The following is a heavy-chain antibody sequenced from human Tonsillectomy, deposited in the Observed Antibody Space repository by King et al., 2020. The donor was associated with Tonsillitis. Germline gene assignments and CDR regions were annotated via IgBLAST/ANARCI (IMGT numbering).Heavy chain of an antibody. J-gene: IGHJ4*02. V-gene: IGHV1-2*02. D-gene: IGHD3-9*01. CDR1: GYTFTDDY. CDR2: INPNSGGT. Sequence: VQLVESGAEVKKPGASVTVSCKASGYTFTDDYMHWVRQAPGQGLEWMGWINPNSGGTNFAQKFQGRVTMTRDTSISTAYMELSRLRSDDTAVYYCERDLKSGKNFDVLTGYQYYFDYWGQGTLVTVSS. CDR3: ERDLKSGKNFDVLTGYQYYFDY.